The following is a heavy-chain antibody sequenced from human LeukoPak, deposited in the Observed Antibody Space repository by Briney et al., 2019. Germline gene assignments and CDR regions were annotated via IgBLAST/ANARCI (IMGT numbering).Heavy chain of an antibody. CDR1: GFTFSSYA. D-gene: IGHD2-15*01. J-gene: IGHJ6*02. V-gene: IGHV3-23*01. CDR3: ARGFRIPDV. CDR2: ISGGAGGA. Sequence: GGSLRLSCAASGFTFSSYAMNWVRQAPGKGLEWVSSISGGAGGAAYADSVKGRFTISRDNSKNTLHLQMNSLRADDTAVYYCARGFRIPDVWGQGTTVTVSS.